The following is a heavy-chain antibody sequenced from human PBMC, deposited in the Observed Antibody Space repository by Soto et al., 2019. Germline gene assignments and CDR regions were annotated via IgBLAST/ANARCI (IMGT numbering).Heavy chain of an antibody. J-gene: IGHJ6*02. CDR2: IIPIFGTA. D-gene: IGHD3-9*01. V-gene: IGHV1-69*13. Sequence: SVKVSCNASGGTFSSYAISWVRQAPGQGLDWMGGIIPIFGTANYAQKFQGRVTITAHQSTRTAYMELSSLRSEDTAVYYLARDGGRPYYDILTGYSAPLGYFYYGMDVSGQGTTVTVSS. CDR3: ARDGGRPYYDILTGYSAPLGYFYYGMDV. CDR1: GGTFSSYA.